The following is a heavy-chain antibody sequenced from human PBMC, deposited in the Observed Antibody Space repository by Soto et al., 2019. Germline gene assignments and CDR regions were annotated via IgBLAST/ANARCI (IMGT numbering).Heavy chain of an antibody. CDR2: IYHSGST. V-gene: IGHV4-4*02. Sequence: QVQLQESGPGLVRPSGTLSLTCTVSGDSISNTNWWSWVRQPPGKGLEWIGEIYHSGSTNYNPSLKSRVSISVDKSKNQFSLILTSVTAADTAVYFCAKRSLRRLRFVETHWGQGTLVTVSS. J-gene: IGHJ4*02. CDR1: GDSISNTNW. D-gene: IGHD3-3*01. CDR3: AKRSLRRLRFVETH.